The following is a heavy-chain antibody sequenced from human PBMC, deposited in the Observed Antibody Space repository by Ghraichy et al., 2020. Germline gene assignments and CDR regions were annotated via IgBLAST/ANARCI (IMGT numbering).Heavy chain of an antibody. CDR2: IYYSGST. D-gene: IGHD1-26*01. V-gene: IGHV4-39*01. CDR1: GGSISSSPYY. Sequence: ESLNISCTVSGGSISSSPYYWGWIRQPPGKGLEWIGNIYYSGSTYYNPSLKSRVTIPVDTSKNQVSLKLSSVTAADTAVYYCAISGSGGFDPWGQGTLVTVSS. J-gene: IGHJ5*02. CDR3: AISGSGGFDP.